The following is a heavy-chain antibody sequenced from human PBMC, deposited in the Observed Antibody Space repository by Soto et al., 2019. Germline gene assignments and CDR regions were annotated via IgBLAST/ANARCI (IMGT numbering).Heavy chain of an antibody. CDR2: ISAYNGNT. D-gene: IGHD4-17*01. Sequence: ASVKVSCKASGYTFTSYDINWVRQATGQGLEWMGWISAYNGNTNYAQKLQGRVTMTTDTSTSTAYMELRSLRSDDTAVYYCARDTTMTTVTAFDPWGQGTLVTVSS. CDR1: GYTFTSYD. CDR3: ARDTTMTTVTAFDP. V-gene: IGHV1-18*01. J-gene: IGHJ5*02.